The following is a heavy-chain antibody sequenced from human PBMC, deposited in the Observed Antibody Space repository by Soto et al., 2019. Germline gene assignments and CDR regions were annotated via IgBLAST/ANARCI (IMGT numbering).Heavy chain of an antibody. Sequence: QVRLQQGGPGLLKPSETLSSPCAFLGGSFSGYYWTGIRRPPGTGLEWIGEINHSGSTNYNPSLKSRVTISVDTSKNQFSLKLTSVTAADTAVYYCARDKITGLFDYWGQGTLVTVSS. CDR3: ARDKITGLFDY. V-gene: IGHV4-34*01. CDR1: GGSFSGYY. J-gene: IGHJ4*02. D-gene: IGHD2-8*02. CDR2: INHSGST.